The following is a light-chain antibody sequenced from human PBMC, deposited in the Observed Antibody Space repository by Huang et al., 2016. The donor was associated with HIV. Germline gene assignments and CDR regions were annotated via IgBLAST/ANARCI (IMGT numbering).Light chain of an antibody. J-gene: IGKJ1*01. CDR2: AAS. Sequence: DIQMTQSPPSLSAAVADRVTITCRASQDISNYLAWYQQKPGKVPQLLIYAASTLQAGVSAQVSGRGSGTNFTLTVSSLQPEGVATYHCQKYKSAPRTFGRGTKVEIQ. CDR3: QKYKSAPRT. CDR1: QDISNY. V-gene: IGKV1-27*01.